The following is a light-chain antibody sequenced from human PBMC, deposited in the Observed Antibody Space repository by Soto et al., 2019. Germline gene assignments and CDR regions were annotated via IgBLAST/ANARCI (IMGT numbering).Light chain of an antibody. CDR1: SGHSSYA. J-gene: IGLJ2*01. CDR3: QTWGTGIQDVV. Sequence: QPVLTQSPSASASLGASVKLTCTLSSGHSSYAIVWHQQQPQKGPRYLMKFSSDGSHSRGDGIPDRFSGSSSGAERYLTISSLQTEDEADYYCQTWGTGIQDVVFGGGTKVTVL. V-gene: IGLV4-69*01. CDR2: FSSDGSH.